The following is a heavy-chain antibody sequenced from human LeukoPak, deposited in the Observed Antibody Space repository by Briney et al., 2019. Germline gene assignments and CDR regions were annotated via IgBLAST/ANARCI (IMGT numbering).Heavy chain of an antibody. J-gene: IGHJ6*02. CDR3: ARVVGLRWYYYGMDV. CDR2: IYYSGST. D-gene: IGHD4-23*01. CDR1: GGSISSYY. Sequence: SETLSLTCTVSGGSISSYYWSWIQQPPGKGLEWIGYIYYSGSTNYNPSLKSRVTISVDTSKNQFSLKLSSVTAADTAVYYCARVVGLRWYYYGMDVWGQGTTVTVSS. V-gene: IGHV4-59*01.